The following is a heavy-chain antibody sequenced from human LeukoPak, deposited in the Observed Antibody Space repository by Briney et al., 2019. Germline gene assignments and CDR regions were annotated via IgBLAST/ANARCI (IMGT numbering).Heavy chain of an antibody. CDR1: GFTFSDYY. D-gene: IGHD5-12*01. CDR2: ISGPSSDT. CDR3: AISVRGYADYGGS. V-gene: IGHV3-11*03. Sequence: GGSLRLSCAASGFTFSDYYMSWIRQAPGKGLEWVSYISGPSSDTNYADSVRGRFTISGDNAKNSLYLQMNSLRAEDTAVYYCAISVRGYADYGGSWGQGTLVTVSS. J-gene: IGHJ5*02.